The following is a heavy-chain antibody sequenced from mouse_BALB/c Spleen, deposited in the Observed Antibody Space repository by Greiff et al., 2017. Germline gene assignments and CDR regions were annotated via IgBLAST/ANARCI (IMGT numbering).Heavy chain of an antibody. CDR1: GFSLTGYG. CDR3: ARSQGYYNFDY. D-gene: IGHD2-3*01. J-gene: IGHJ2*01. Sequence: QVQLQQSGPGLVAPSQSLSITCTVSGFSLTGYGVNWVRQPPGKGLEWLGMIWGDGSTDYNSALKSRLSISKDNSKSQVFLKMNSLQTDDTARYYCARSQGYYNFDYWGQGTTLTVSS. V-gene: IGHV2-6-7*01. CDR2: IWGDGST.